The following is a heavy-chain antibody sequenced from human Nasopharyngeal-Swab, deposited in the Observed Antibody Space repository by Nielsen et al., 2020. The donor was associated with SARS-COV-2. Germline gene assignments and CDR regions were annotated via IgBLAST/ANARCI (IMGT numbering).Heavy chain of an antibody. CDR2: ISSSSSYT. CDR1: GFTFSDYY. J-gene: IGHJ4*02. CDR3: ARVTLHYGDYADY. Sequence: GGSLRLSCAASGFTFSDYYMSWIRQAPGKGLEWVSYISSSSSYTNYADSVKGRFTISRDNAKNSLYLQMNSLRAEDTAVYYCARVTLHYGDYADYWGQGTLVTVSS. D-gene: IGHD4-17*01. V-gene: IGHV3-11*05.